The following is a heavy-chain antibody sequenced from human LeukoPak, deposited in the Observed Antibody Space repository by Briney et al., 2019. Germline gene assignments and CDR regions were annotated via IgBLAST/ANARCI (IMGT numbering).Heavy chain of an antibody. D-gene: IGHD5-12*01. V-gene: IGHV4-34*01. CDR3: AMSTATITRRFDY. CDR2: INHSGST. Sequence: SETLSLTCAVYGGSFSGYYWSWIRQLPGKGLEWIGEINHSGSTNYNPSLKSRVTISVDTSKNQFSLKLSSVTAADTAVYYCAMSTATITRRFDYWGQGTLVTVSS. CDR1: GGSFSGYY. J-gene: IGHJ4*02.